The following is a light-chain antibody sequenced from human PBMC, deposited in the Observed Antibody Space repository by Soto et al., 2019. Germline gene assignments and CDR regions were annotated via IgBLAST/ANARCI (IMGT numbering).Light chain of an antibody. J-gene: IGKJ2*01. CDR3: MQGTHWPPYT. CDR1: QSLAYSDGNTY. CDR2: KVS. V-gene: IGKV2-30*01. Sequence: DVVMTQSPLSLPVTLGQPASISCRSSQSLAYSDGNTYLNWFQQRPGQSPRRLIYKVSNRDSGVPDRFSGRGSATDFTLKISRVEAEDVGVYYCMQGTHWPPYTFGQGTKLEIK.